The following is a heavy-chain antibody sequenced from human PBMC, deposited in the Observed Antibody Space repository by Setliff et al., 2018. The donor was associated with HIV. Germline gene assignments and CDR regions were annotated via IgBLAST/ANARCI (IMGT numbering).Heavy chain of an antibody. J-gene: IGHJ4*02. CDR1: GFAFDDYT. CDR2: ISWDGGST. Sequence: GGSLRLSCAASGFAFDDYTMHWVRQAPGKGLEWVAIISWDGGSTYYADSVEGRFTISRDNSKNSLYPQMNSLRTEDTALYYCVKDRTIFGVVLAYFDYWGQGTLVTVSS. V-gene: IGHV3-43*01. D-gene: IGHD3-3*01. CDR3: VKDRTIFGVVLAYFDY.